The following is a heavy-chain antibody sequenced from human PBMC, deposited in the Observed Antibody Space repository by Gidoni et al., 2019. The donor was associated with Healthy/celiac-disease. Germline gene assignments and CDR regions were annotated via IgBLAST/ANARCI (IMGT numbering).Heavy chain of an antibody. CDR1: GFTFDDYA. Sequence: EVQLVESGGGLVQPGRSLRLSCAASGFTFDDYAMHWVRQAPGKGLEWVSGISWNSGSIGYADSVKGRFTISRDNAKNSLYLQMYSLRAEDTALYYCAKDIRDPSYYDILTGYSPTFVYWGQGTLVTVSS. D-gene: IGHD3-9*01. V-gene: IGHV3-9*01. CDR3: AKDIRDPSYYDILTGYSPTFVY. CDR2: ISWNSGSI. J-gene: IGHJ4*02.